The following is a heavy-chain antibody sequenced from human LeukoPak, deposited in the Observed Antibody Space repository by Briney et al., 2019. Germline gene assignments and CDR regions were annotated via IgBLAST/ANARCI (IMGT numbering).Heavy chain of an antibody. V-gene: IGHV5-51*01. Sequence: GXSLKISCKGSGYSFSSYWIGWVRQMAGKGLEGRGIIYPGDSDTRYSPSFEGQVTISADKSISTAYLQWSSLKASDTAMYYCARKSSGNGYWGQGTLVTVSS. J-gene: IGHJ4*02. CDR2: IYPGDSDT. CDR1: GYSFSSYW. D-gene: IGHD6-19*01. CDR3: ARKSSGNGY.